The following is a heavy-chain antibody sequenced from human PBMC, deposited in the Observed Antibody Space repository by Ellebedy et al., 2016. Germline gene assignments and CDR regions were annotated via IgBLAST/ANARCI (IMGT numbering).Heavy chain of an antibody. D-gene: IGHD6-6*01. J-gene: IGHJ3*02. Sequence: ASVEVSCXASGYTFTSYDINWVRQATGQGLEWMGWMNPNSGNTGYAQKFQGRITMTRNTSISTAYMELSSLRSEDTAVYYCARQSEDSQGVAFDIWGQGTMVTVSS. CDR1: GYTFTSYD. CDR3: ARQSEDSQGVAFDI. V-gene: IGHV1-8*01. CDR2: MNPNSGNT.